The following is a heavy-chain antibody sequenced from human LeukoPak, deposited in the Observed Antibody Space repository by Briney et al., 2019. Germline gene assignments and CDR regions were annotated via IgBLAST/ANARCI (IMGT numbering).Heavy chain of an antibody. CDR1: GFTFSSYA. J-gene: IGHJ4*02. CDR2: ISGSGGST. Sequence: GGSLRLSCAASGFTFSSYAMSWVRQAPGKGLEWVSAISGSGGSTYYADSVKGRFTISRDNSKNTLYLQMNSLRAEDTAVYYCASLGYRSSTSCYRVLYYWGQGTLVTVSS. D-gene: IGHD2-2*01. V-gene: IGHV3-23*01. CDR3: ASLGYRSSTSCYRVLYY.